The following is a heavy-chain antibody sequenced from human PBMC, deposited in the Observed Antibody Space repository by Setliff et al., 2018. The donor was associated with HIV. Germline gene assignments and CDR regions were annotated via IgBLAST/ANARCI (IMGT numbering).Heavy chain of an antibody. D-gene: IGHD5-18*01. Sequence: PSETLSLTCTVSGGSISSGGYYWSWIRQHPGKGLEWIGYIYYSGSTYYNPSLKSRVTISVDTSKNQFSLKLSSVTAADTAIYYCATDTAMLQEGTEFWGQGTLVTVSS. J-gene: IGHJ4*02. CDR2: IYYSGST. CDR3: ATDTAMLQEGTEF. V-gene: IGHV4-31*03. CDR1: GGSISSGGYY.